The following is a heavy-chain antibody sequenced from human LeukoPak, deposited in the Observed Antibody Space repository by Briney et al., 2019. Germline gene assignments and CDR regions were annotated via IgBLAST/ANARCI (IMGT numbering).Heavy chain of an antibody. V-gene: IGHV1-2*02. CDR2: INPNSGGT. D-gene: IGHD6-13*01. CDR1: GYTFSDYY. J-gene: IGHJ5*02. CDR3: ARGPYSSSYFVTTPWFDP. Sequence: ASVKVSFKASGYTFSDYYIHWVRQAPGQGLEWMGWINPNSGGTNYAQKFQGRVTMTRDTSISTAYMDLSRLKSDDTAVYYCARGPYSSSYFVTTPWFDPWGQGTLVTVSS.